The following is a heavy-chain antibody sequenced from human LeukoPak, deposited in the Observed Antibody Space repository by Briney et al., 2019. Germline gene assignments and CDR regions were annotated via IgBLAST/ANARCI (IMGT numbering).Heavy chain of an antibody. J-gene: IGHJ4*02. D-gene: IGHD3-10*01. CDR1: GYTFTGYY. CDR2: INPNSGGT. Sequence: ASVKVSCKASGYTFTGYYMHWVRQAPGQGLEWMGWINPNSGGTNYAQKFQGRVTMTRDTSISTAYMELSRLRSDDTAVYYCARETPPPYYYGSGSSPQFDYWGQGTLVTVSS. V-gene: IGHV1-2*02. CDR3: ARETPPPYYYGSGSSPQFDY.